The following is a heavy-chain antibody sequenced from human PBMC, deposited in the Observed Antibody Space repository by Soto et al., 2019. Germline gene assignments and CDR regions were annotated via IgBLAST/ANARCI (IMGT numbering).Heavy chain of an antibody. D-gene: IGHD3-16*02. Sequence: PSETLSLTCAVYGGSFSGYYWSWIRQPPGKGLEWIGEINHSGSTNYNPSLKSRVTISVDTSKNQFSLKLSSVTAADTAVYYCARSPLVGDYIWGSYRERRYYYYYMDVWGKGTTVTVSS. CDR1: GGSFSGYY. CDR2: INHSGST. V-gene: IGHV4-34*01. J-gene: IGHJ6*03. CDR3: ARSPLVGDYIWGSYRERRYYYYYMDV.